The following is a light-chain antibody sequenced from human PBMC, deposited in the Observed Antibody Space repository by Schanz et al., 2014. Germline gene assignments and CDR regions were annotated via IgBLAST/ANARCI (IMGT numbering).Light chain of an antibody. V-gene: IGLV2-14*02. Sequence: QSALTQPASVSGSPGQSITISCTGTSSDVGTYSFISWYQHHPGKAPKLMIYEDTKRPSGVPDRFSGSKSGNTASLTISGLQAEDGADYYCTSYTSTTTYVFGTGTKLTVL. CDR2: EDT. CDR1: SSDVGTYSF. J-gene: IGLJ1*01. CDR3: TSYTSTTTYV.